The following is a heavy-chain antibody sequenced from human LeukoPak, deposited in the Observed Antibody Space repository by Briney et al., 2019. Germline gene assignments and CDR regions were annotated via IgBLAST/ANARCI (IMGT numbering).Heavy chain of an antibody. CDR3: ARVEYYDFWSGYSPFDY. CDR2: INPNSGGT. J-gene: IGHJ4*02. CDR1: GYTFTGYY. D-gene: IGHD3-3*01. V-gene: IGHV1-2*02. Sequence: GASVKVSCKASGYTFTGYYMHWVRQAPGQGLEWVGWINPNSGGTNYAQKFQGRVTMTRDTSISTAYMELSRLRSDDTAVYYCARVEYYDFWSGYSPFDYWGQGTLVTVSS.